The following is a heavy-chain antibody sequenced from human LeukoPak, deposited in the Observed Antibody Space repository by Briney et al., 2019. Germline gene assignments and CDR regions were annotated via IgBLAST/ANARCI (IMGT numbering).Heavy chain of an antibody. CDR1: GGSISSGSYY. CDR3: AGPGYMDV. Sequence: SQALSLTCTVSGGSISSGSYYWNWIRQPAGKGLEWIGRIYTSGSTKYNPSLKSRVTVSVDTSKNQFSLKLSSVTAADTAVYYCAGPGYMDVWGKGTTVTVSS. J-gene: IGHJ6*03. V-gene: IGHV4-61*02. CDR2: IYTSGST.